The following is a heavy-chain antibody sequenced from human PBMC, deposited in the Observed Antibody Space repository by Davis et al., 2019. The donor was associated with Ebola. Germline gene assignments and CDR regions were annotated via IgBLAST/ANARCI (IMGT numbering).Heavy chain of an antibody. CDR2: INTNSGSP. CDR1: GYTFTRYT. J-gene: IGHJ4*02. Sequence: ASVKVSCKASGYTFTRYTMNWVRQAPGQGLEWMGWINTNSGSPTYAQDFTGRFVFSVDTSVSTAYLQISSLKAEDTAVYYCATGLSGWTDFWGQGTLVTVSS. CDR3: ATGLSGWTDF. D-gene: IGHD6-19*01. V-gene: IGHV7-4-1*02.